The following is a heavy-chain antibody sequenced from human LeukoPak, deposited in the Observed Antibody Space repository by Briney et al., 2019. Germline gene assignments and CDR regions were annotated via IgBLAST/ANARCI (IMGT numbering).Heavy chain of an antibody. Sequence: GGSLRLSCAASGFTFSSYWMSWVRQAPGKGLEWVANIKQDRSEKYYVDSVKGRFTISRDNAKNSLYLQMNSLRAEDTAVYYCARQPMYYYGSGSYPDNWFDPWGQGTLVTVSS. CDR3: ARQPMYYYGSGSYPDNWFDP. V-gene: IGHV3-7*01. CDR1: GFTFSSYW. D-gene: IGHD3-10*01. J-gene: IGHJ5*02. CDR2: IKQDRSEK.